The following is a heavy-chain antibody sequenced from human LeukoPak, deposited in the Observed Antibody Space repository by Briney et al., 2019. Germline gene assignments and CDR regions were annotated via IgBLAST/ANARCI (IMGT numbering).Heavy chain of an antibody. D-gene: IGHD5-12*01. V-gene: IGHV1-69*04. CDR1: GGTFSSYA. CDR3: ARGYSGYDSYYGMDV. J-gene: IGHJ6*02. CDR2: IIPIFGIA. Sequence: SVKVSCKASGGTFSSYAISWVRQAPGQGVEWMGRIIPIFGIANYAQKFQGRVTITADKSTSTAYMELSSLRSEDTAVYYCARGYSGYDSYYGMDVWGQGTTVTVPS.